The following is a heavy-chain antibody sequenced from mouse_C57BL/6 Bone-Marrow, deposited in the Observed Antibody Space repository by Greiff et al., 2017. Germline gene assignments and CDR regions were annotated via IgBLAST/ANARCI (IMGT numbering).Heavy chain of an antibody. CDR3: ARKENPLGTMDY. CDR2: IWSGGIT. Sequence: VKVVESGPGLVQPSQSLSITCTVSGFSLSSYGVYWVRQSPGKGLEWLGVIWSGGITDYNAAFISRLSISRDNSKSQVFFKMSSLHADDTAIYYCARKENPLGTMDYWGQGTSVTVSS. V-gene: IGHV2-2*01. J-gene: IGHJ4*01. CDR1: GFSLSSYG.